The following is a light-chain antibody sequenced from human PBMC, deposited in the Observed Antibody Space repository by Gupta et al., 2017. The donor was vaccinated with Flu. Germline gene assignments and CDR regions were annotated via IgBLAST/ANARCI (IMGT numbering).Light chain of an antibody. V-gene: IGKV3-20*01. CDR1: QSVTSGN. J-gene: IGKJ2*03. CDR2: AAS. Sequence: EIVLTQSPGTLSLSPGERATLSCRASQSVTSGNLVWCQHKPGQAPRLLIYAASRRATGIPDRFSGSGSGTDFTLTISRLEPEDSAVYYCQQYGGSPLYSFGQGTKLEIK. CDR3: QQYGGSPLYS.